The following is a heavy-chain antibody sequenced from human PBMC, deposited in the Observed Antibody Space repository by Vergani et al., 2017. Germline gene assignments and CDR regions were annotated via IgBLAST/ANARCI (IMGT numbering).Heavy chain of an antibody. CDR3: ARDLPGGQWLVKGAFDI. D-gene: IGHD6-19*01. J-gene: IGHJ3*02. CDR2: ISAYNGNT. Sequence: QVQLVQSGAEVKKPGASVKVSCKASGYTFTSYGISWVRQAPGQGLEWMGWISAYNGNTNYAQKLQGRVTMTTDTSTSTAYMELRSLRSDDTAVYYGARDLPGGQWLVKGAFDIWGQGTMVTVSS. V-gene: IGHV1-18*01. CDR1: GYTFTSYG.